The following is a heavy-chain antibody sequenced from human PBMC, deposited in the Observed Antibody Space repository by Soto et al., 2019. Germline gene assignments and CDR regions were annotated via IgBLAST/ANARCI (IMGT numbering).Heavy chain of an antibody. CDR2: IIPIFGTA. D-gene: IGHD6-13*01. CDR1: GGTLSSYA. V-gene: IGHV1-69*13. J-gene: IGHJ6*02. Sequence: SVKVSCKASGGTLSSYAISWVRQAPGQGLEWMGGIIPIFGTANYAQKFQGRVTITADESTSTAYMELSSLRSEDTAVYYRARVYSSSSYYYGMDVWGQGTTVTVSS. CDR3: ARVYSSSSYYYGMDV.